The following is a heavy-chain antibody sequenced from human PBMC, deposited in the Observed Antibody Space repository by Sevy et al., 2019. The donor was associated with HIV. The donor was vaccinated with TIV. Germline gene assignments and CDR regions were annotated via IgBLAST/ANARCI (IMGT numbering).Heavy chain of an antibody. CDR3: ARKYHDTSGYPRYSMDV. V-gene: IGHV3-64*01. CDR1: GFTFSTYA. J-gene: IGHJ6*02. Sequence: GGSLRLSCAASGFTFSTYAMYWVRQAPGKGLEYVSAISGGGGNTYYGTSVKGRFTVSRDNAKNTLYLQMGSLRAGDMAVYFCARKYHDTSGYPRYSMDVWGQGTTVTVSS. CDR2: ISGGGGNT. D-gene: IGHD3-22*01.